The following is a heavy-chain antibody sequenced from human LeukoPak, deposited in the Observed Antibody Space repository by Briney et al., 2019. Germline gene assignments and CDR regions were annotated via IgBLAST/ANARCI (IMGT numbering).Heavy chain of an antibody. CDR3: ASVYQHGMDV. Sequence: ASVKVSCKASGDTVTSYYMHWVRQAPGQGLEWMGIVNPSSISASYAQKFQGRVTMTRDTSTSTVSMELSSLRSDDTAVYYCASVYQHGMDVWGQGTTVTVSS. D-gene: IGHD2-2*01. CDR2: VNPSSISA. V-gene: IGHV1-46*01. CDR1: GDTVTSYY. J-gene: IGHJ6*02.